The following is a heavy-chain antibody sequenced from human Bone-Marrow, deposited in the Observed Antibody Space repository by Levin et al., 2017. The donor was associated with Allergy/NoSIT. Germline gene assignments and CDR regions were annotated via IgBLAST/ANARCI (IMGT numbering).Heavy chain of an antibody. CDR2: SYTSGST. Sequence: GSISSYYWNWIRQPAGKGLEWIGRSYTSGSTRYNPSLEGRVTMSLDTSKKQLSLKLRSVSAADTAVYYCARSYVDSAMTGAFDIWGQGTLVTVSS. V-gene: IGHV4-4*07. D-gene: IGHD2-2*01. CDR1: GSISSYY. J-gene: IGHJ3*02. CDR3: ARSYVDSAMTGAFDI.